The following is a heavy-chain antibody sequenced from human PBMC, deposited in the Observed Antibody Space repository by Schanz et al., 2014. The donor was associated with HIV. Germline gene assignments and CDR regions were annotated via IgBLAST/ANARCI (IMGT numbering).Heavy chain of an antibody. CDR1: GFTFGDYP. CDR3: AKPEYDSRGNSQSHFDY. D-gene: IGHD3-22*01. CDR2: ISGSGVST. V-gene: IGHV3-23*04. J-gene: IGHJ4*02. Sequence: VHLVESGGGLVKPGRSLRLSCAGSGFTFGDYPMSWFRQAPGKGLEWVSSISGSGVSTFYAGSVKGRFAISRDNSKNTLYLQMTTLRTEDTAVYYCAKPEYDSRGNSQSHFDYWGQGTLVTVSS.